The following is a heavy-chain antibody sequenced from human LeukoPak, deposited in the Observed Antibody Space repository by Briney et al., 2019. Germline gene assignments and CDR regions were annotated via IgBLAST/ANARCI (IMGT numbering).Heavy chain of an antibody. V-gene: IGHV3-30*03. CDR1: GFTFSSYG. CDR3: AREVGYFDL. Sequence: QSGRSLRLSCAASGFTFSSYGMHWVRQAPGKGLEWVAVISYDGSNKYYADSVKGRFTISRDNSKNTLYLQMNSLRAGDTAVYYCAREVGYFDLCGRGTLVTVSS. CDR2: ISYDGSNK. J-gene: IGHJ2*01.